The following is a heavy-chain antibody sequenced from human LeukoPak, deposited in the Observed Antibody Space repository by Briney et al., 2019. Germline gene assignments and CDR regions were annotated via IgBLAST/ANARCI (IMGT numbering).Heavy chain of an antibody. D-gene: IGHD3-3*01. CDR2: IHHSRRT. V-gene: IGHV4-38-2*02. CDR1: GYSISSGYY. J-gene: IGHJ4*02. Sequence: SETLSLPCTVSGYSISSGYYWGWIRQPPGKGLEWIGIIHHSRRTYYNPSLKSRVTISVDTYKTQFSLKLSSVTAADTAVYYCARARITIFGVVGYFDYWGQGTLVTVSS. CDR3: ARARITIFGVVGYFDY.